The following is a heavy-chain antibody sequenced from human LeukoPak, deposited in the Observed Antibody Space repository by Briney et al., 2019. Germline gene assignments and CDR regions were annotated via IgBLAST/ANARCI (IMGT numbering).Heavy chain of an antibody. J-gene: IGHJ5*02. Sequence: PGGSLRLSCAASGFTFSSYWMSWVRQAPGKGLEWVANIKQDGSEKYYVDSVKGRFTISRDNAKNSLYLQMNSLRAEDTAVYYCARGVVTVTTIWFDPWGQETLVTVSS. V-gene: IGHV3-7*05. CDR1: GFTFSSYW. CDR3: ARGVVTVTTIWFDP. CDR2: IKQDGSEK. D-gene: IGHD4-17*01.